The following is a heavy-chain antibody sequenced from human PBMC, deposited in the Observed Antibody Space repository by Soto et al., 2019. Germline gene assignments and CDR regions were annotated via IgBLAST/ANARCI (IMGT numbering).Heavy chain of an antibody. J-gene: IGHJ5*02. CDR3: ARAYVSRRTDWVDP. CDR1: VYSSSSGYY. Sequence: PSRTLSITCAVSVYSSSSGYYWGWIRQPPGKGLEWIGSIYHRGSTYYNPSLKSRVTISVDTSKNQFSRKLSSVTAADTAVYHCARAYVSRRTDWVDPCCKATLVTGSS. V-gene: IGHV4-38-2*01. CDR2: IYHRGST. D-gene: IGHD2-8*02.